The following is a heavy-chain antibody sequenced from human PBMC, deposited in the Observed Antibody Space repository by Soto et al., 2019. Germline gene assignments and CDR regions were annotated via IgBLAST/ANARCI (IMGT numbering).Heavy chain of an antibody. CDR2: ISSSSSYI. Sequence: PGGSLRLSCAASGFTFSSYSMNWVRQAPGKGLEWVSSISSSSSYIYYADSVKGRFTISRDNAKNSLYLQMNSLRAEDTAVYYCARDREPADFWSCYLYYYYGMDVWGQGTTVTV. J-gene: IGHJ6*02. CDR3: ARDREPADFWSCYLYYYYGMDV. CDR1: GFTFSSYS. V-gene: IGHV3-21*04. D-gene: IGHD3-3*01.